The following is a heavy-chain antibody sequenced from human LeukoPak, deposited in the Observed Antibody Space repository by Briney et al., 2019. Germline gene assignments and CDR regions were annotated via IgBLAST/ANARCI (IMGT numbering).Heavy chain of an antibody. CDR3: ARDSYYYDSSGLYFDY. CDR1: GFTFDDYG. CDR2: INWNGGST. J-gene: IGHJ4*02. D-gene: IGHD3-22*01. Sequence: GGSLRLSCAASGFTFDDYGMSWVRQAPRKGLERVSGINWNGGSTGYADSVKGRFTISRDNAKNSLYLQMNSLRAEDTALYYCARDSYYYDSSGLYFDYWGQGTLVTVSS. V-gene: IGHV3-20*04.